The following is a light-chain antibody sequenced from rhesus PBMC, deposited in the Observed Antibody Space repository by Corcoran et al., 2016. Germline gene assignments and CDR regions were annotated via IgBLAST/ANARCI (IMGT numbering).Light chain of an antibody. CDR3: QQGYGYPYT. Sequence: DIQMTQSPSSLSASVGDRVTITCQASQSLTNYLNWYQQKPGKIPKLLIYSASTLQSGIPSRFSGSGSGTDFTLTISSLQPEYFATYYCQQGYGYPYTFGQGTKVEIK. J-gene: IGKJ2*01. CDR1: QSLTNY. CDR2: SAS. V-gene: IGKV1S9*01.